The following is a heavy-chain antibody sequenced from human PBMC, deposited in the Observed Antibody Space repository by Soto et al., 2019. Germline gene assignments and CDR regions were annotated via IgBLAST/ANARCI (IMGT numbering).Heavy chain of an antibody. CDR3: ARAQGTLGQQPVPYYYGMDV. Sequence: GGSLRLSCAASGFTFSSYAMHWVRQAPGKGLEWVAVISYDGSNKYYADSVKGRFTISRDNSKNTLYLQMNSLRAEDTAVYYCARAQGTLGQQPVPYYYGMDVWGQGTTVTVSS. J-gene: IGHJ6*02. D-gene: IGHD6-13*01. CDR2: ISYDGSNK. CDR1: GFTFSSYA. V-gene: IGHV3-30-3*01.